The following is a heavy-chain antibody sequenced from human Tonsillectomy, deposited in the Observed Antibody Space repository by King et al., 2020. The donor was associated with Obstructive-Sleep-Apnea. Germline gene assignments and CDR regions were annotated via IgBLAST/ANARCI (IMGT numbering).Heavy chain of an antibody. Sequence: VQLQQWGAGLLKPSETLSLTCAVFGGSFSDFYWSWIRQPPGKGLEWIGEINHSGSTNYNPPLKSRITLSVDTAKNQFSLKLTFVAAADTAVYYCARGSGAAAVNWFDPWGQGTLVTVSS. CDR1: GGSFSDFY. V-gene: IGHV4-34*01. D-gene: IGHD6-13*01. CDR3: ARGSGAAAVNWFDP. CDR2: INHSGST. J-gene: IGHJ5*02.